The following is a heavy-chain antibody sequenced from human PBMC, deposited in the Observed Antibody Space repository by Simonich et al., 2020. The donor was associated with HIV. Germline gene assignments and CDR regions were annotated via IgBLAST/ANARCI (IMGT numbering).Heavy chain of an antibody. V-gene: IGHV3-30*18. J-gene: IGHJ3*02. CDR3: AKALTRYSSTNAFDI. Sequence: VQLVESGGGVVRPGGSLRLSCAASGFTFDDYFMSWVRQAPGKGLGWVAVISYDGSNKYYADSGKGRFTIPRDNSKNTLYLQMNTLRAEDTAVYYCAKALTRYSSTNAFDIWGQGTMVTVSS. D-gene: IGHD6-13*01. CDR2: ISYDGSNK. CDR1: GFTFDDYF.